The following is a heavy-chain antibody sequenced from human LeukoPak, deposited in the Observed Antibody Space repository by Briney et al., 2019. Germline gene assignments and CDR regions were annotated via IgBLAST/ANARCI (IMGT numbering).Heavy chain of an antibody. CDR1: GFTFSSYA. D-gene: IGHD3-10*01. CDR3: AKAGGSGSYYNVVYYFDY. Sequence: GGSLRLSCAASGFTFSSYAMSWVRQAPGKGLEWVSAISGSGGSTYYADSVKGRFTISRDNSKNTLYLQMNSLRAEDTAVYYCAKAGGSGSYYNVVYYFDYWGQGTLVTVSS. V-gene: IGHV3-23*01. J-gene: IGHJ4*02. CDR2: ISGSGGST.